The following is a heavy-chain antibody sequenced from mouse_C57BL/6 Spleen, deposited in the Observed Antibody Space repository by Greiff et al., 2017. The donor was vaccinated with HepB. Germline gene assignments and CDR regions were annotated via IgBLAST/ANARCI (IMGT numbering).Heavy chain of an antibody. CDR2: INPNNGGT. Sequence: VQLQQSGPELVKPGASVKLPCKASGYTFTDYNMDWVKQSHGKSLEWIGDINPNNGGTIYNQKFKGKATLTVDKSSSTAYMELRSLTSEDTAVYYWAREDYYGSSWYFDVWGTGTTVTVSS. CDR3: AREDYYGSSWYFDV. V-gene: IGHV1-18*01. J-gene: IGHJ1*03. D-gene: IGHD1-1*01. CDR1: GYTFTDYN.